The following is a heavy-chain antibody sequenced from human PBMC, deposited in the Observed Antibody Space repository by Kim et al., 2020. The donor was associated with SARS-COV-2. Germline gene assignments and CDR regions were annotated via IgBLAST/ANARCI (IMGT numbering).Heavy chain of an antibody. CDR1: GGTFSSYA. CDR2: IIPIFGTA. V-gene: IGHV1-69*13. J-gene: IGHJ6*03. CDR3: ARDTLLLWFRESKWRGNYYYMDV. D-gene: IGHD3-10*01. Sequence: SVKVSCKASGGTFSSYAISWVRQAPGQGLEWMGVIIPIFGTANYAQKFQGRVTITADESTSTAYMELSSLRSEDTAVYYCARDTLLLWFRESKWRGNYYYMDVWGKGTTVTVSS.